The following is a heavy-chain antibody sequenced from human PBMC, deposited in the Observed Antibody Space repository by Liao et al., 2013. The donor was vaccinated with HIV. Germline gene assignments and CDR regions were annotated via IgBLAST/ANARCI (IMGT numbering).Heavy chain of an antibody. CDR3: ARARRCSGGSCYPHY. D-gene: IGHD2-15*01. Sequence: QVQLQQWGAGLLKPSETLSLTCAVYGGSISSYYWSWIRQPPGKGLEWIGEINHSGSTNYNPSLKSRVTISVDTSKNQFSLKLSSVTAADTAVYYCARARRCSGGSCYPHYWGQGTLVTVSS. J-gene: IGHJ4*02. CDR1: GGSISSYY. CDR2: INHSGST. V-gene: IGHV4-34*01.